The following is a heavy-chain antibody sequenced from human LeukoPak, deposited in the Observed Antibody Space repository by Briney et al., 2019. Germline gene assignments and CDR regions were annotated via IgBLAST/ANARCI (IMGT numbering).Heavy chain of an antibody. Sequence: GGSLRLSCAASGFIFSDYYMTWIRQAPGKGLEFISFISSSGSYTDSADSVKGRFTISRDNAKNSLYLQMNSLRAEDTAVYYCARVYGVLGSRDQQLMHWGQGTLVTVSS. J-gene: IGHJ4*02. D-gene: IGHD6-13*01. CDR2: ISSSGSYT. V-gene: IGHV3-11*06. CDR1: GFIFSDYY. CDR3: ARVYGVLGSRDQQLMH.